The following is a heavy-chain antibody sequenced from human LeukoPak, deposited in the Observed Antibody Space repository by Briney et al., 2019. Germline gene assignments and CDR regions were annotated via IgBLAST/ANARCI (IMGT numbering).Heavy chain of an antibody. Sequence: SETLSLTCTVSGGSISSGSYYWGWIRQTPGKGLEWIGSIYYSGDSYYNPSLKSRAAIFVDTSRDQFSLDLSYVTAADSALYYCVRHISANTGYFDSRGQGTLVTVSS. CDR1: GGSISSGSYY. J-gene: IGHJ4*02. V-gene: IGHV4-39*01. CDR3: VRHISANTGYFDS. CDR2: IYYSGDS.